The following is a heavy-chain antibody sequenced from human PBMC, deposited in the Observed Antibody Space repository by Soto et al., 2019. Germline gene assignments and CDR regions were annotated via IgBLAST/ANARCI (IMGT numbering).Heavy chain of an antibody. J-gene: IGHJ6*02. V-gene: IGHV5-51*01. CDR1: GYSFTSYW. CDR3: ARRYSSSAYGMDV. Sequence: LGESLKISCKGSGYSFTSYWIVWVRQMPGKGLEWMGIIYPGDSDTRYSPSFQGQVTISADKSISTAYLQWSSLKASDTAMYYCARRYSSSAYGMDVWGQGTTVTVSS. CDR2: IYPGDSDT. D-gene: IGHD6-19*01.